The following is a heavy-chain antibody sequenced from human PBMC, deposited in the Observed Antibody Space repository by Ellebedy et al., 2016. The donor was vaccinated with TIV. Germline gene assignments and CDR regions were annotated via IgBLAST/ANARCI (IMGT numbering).Heavy chain of an antibody. CDR2: INHSGST. CDR1: GGSFSGYY. D-gene: IGHD5-18*01. V-gene: IGHV4-34*01. CDR3: ARGRRGIQLWLPVY. J-gene: IGHJ4*02. Sequence: SETLSLTXAVYGGSFSGYYWSWIRQPPGKGLEWIGEINHSGSTNYNPSLKSRVTISVDTSKNQFSLKLSSVTAADTAVYYCARGRRGIQLWLPVYWGQGTLVTVSS.